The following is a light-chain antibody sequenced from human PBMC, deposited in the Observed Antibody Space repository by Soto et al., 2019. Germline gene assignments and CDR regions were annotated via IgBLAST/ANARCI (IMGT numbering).Light chain of an antibody. Sequence: EIVLTQSPATLSLSPGERATLSCRASQGVSRYLAWYQQKPGQAPRLLIYDASNRATGIPGRFSGSGSGTDFTLTISSLEPEDFAFYYCQQSSNSPTFGGGTKVEIK. CDR3: QQSSNSPT. V-gene: IGKV3-11*01. J-gene: IGKJ4*01. CDR1: QGVSRY. CDR2: DAS.